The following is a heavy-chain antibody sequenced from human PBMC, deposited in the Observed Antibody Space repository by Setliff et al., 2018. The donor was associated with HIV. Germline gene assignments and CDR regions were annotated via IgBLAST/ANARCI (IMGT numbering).Heavy chain of an antibody. V-gene: IGHV1-58*01. Sequence: RASVKVSCKASGFTFTSSAVQWVRQARGQRLEWIGWIVVGSGNTNYAQKFQERVTITRDMSTSTAYMELSSLRSEDTAVYYCAVGYYYDSSGYWPNYWGQGTLVTVSS. D-gene: IGHD3-22*01. CDR1: GFTFTSSA. CDR2: IVVGSGNT. J-gene: IGHJ4*02. CDR3: AVGYYYDSSGYWPNY.